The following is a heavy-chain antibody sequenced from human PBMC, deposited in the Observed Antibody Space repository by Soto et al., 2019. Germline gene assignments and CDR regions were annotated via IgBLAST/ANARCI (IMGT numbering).Heavy chain of an antibody. CDR3: AELAYCGGDCASRRLDL. V-gene: IGHV3-30-3*01. J-gene: IGHJ2*01. D-gene: IGHD2-21*02. CDR2: ISYDGSNK. Sequence: QVQLVESGGGVVQPGRSLRLSCAASGFTFSSYAMHWVRQAPGKGLEWVAVISYDGSNKYYADSVKGRFTISRDNSKKTLYLQMNSLRAEDTAVYYCAELAYCGGDCASRRLDLWGRGTLVTVSS. CDR1: GFTFSSYA.